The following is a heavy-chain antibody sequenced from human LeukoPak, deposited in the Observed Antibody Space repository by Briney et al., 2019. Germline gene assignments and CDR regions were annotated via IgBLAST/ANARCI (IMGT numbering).Heavy chain of an antibody. Sequence: SVKVSCKASGYTFSSYGISWVRQAPGQGLEWMAWISAYNGKTNFARKFRGRVTMTTDTSTSTAYMELRSLRSDDTAIYYCARDRNPYYDGSGYGYCWGQGTLVTVSS. CDR1: GYTFSSYG. CDR3: ARDRNPYYDGSGYGYC. CDR2: ISAYNGKT. V-gene: IGHV1-18*01. J-gene: IGHJ4*02. D-gene: IGHD3-22*01.